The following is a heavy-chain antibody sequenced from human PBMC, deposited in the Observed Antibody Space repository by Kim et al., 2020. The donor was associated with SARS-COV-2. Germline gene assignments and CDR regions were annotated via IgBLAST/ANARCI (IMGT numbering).Heavy chain of an antibody. V-gene: IGHV3-15*01. CDR3: TTEPNWNPGDF. CDR2: AKSKKDGGTT. D-gene: IGHD1-1*01. CDR1: GFTFNTAW. J-gene: IGHJ4*02. Sequence: GGSLRLSCAASGFTFNTAWMYWVRQAPGKGLEWVGLAKSKKDGGTTEYAAPVKGRFSISRDDSKKMLYLEMNSLNTDDTAVYYCTTEPNWNPGDFWGQGTHVTVSS.